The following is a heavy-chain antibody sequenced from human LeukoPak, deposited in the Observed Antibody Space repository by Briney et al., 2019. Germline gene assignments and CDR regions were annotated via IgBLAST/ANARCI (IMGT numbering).Heavy chain of an antibody. Sequence: PGGSLRLSCAASGFTFSSYGMHWVRQAPGKGLEWVAVIWYDGSNKYYADSVKGRFTISRDNSKNTLYLQMNSLRAEDTAVYYCAKVMGRYYDFWSGYYSGDNYGMDVWGQGTTVTVSS. CDR2: IWYDGSNK. CDR1: GFTFSSYG. CDR3: AKVMGRYYDFWSGYYSGDNYGMDV. D-gene: IGHD3-3*01. J-gene: IGHJ6*02. V-gene: IGHV3-33*06.